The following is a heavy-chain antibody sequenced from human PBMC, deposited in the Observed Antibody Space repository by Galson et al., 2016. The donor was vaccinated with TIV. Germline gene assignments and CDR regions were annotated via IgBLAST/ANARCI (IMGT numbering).Heavy chain of an antibody. D-gene: IGHD2-2*01. J-gene: IGHJ6*02. CDR1: GYSFSSYW. Sequence: QSGAEVKKPGESLKISCKGSGYSFSSYWIAWVRQMPGKGLEWMGIIYPDDSDTTYSPSFQGQVTISVDKSISTAYLQWSSLEASDTAIYYCARGVVQATAIYGMDVWGQGTTVTVSS. CDR2: IYPDDSDT. V-gene: IGHV5-51*01. CDR3: ARGVVQATAIYGMDV.